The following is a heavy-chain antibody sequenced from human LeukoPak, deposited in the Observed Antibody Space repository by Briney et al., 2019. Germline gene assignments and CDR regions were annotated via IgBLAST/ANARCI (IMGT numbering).Heavy chain of an antibody. CDR1: GGSISSGGYS. CDR3: ARDWGVGGRPGYMDV. J-gene: IGHJ6*03. Sequence: SQTLSLTCAVSGGSISSGGYSWSWIRQPPGKGLEWIGYIYYSGNTNYNPSLKSRVTILVDTSKNQVSLKLSSVTAADTAVYFCARDWGVGGRPGYMDVWGKGTTVTVSS. CDR2: IYYSGNT. V-gene: IGHV4-61*08. D-gene: IGHD6-6*01.